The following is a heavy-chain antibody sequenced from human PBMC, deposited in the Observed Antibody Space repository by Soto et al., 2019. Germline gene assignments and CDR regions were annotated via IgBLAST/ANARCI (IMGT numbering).Heavy chain of an antibody. Sequence: GGSLRLSCAASVFNFNSYTVNWVRQSPGKRLEWLSSISSSGYIFSTDSVRGRFTISRDNAKNSVYLQINSLRAEDTAVYFCERDCSGGSCYPGMDVWGQGTTVTVSS. V-gene: IGHV3-21*01. CDR1: VFNFNSYT. D-gene: IGHD2-15*01. CDR2: ISSSGYI. J-gene: IGHJ6*02. CDR3: ERDCSGGSCYPGMDV.